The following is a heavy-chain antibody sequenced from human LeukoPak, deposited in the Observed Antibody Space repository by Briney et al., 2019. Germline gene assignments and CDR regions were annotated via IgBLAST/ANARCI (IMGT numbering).Heavy chain of an antibody. CDR2: IIPIFGTA. CDR3: ARSRSSGNYYGQEDS. CDR1: GGTFSSYA. Sequence: ASVKVSCKASGGTFSSYAISWVRQAPGQGLEWMGGIIPIFGTANYAQKFQGRVTITTDESTSTAYMELSSLRPDDTAVYFCARSRSSGNYYGQEDSWGQGTLVAVSS. J-gene: IGHJ4*02. V-gene: IGHV1-69*05. D-gene: IGHD1-26*01.